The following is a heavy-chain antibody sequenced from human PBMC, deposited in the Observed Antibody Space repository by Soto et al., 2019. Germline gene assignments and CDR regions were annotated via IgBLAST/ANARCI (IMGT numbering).Heavy chain of an antibody. CDR1: GFSFSNYE. D-gene: IGHD5-18*01. CDR2: ISTTSTT. J-gene: IGHJ4*02. CDR3: ARGYSIGYGFDY. Sequence: TGGSLRLSRAASGFSFSNYEMNWVRQAPGKGLEWVSFISTTSTTYYADSVKGRFTFSRDNAKNSLFLQMNSLRAEDTAVYYCARGYSIGYGFDYWGQGTLVTVSS. V-gene: IGHV3-48*03.